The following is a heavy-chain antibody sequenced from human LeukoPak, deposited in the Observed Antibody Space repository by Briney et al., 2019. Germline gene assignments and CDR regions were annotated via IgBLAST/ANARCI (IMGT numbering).Heavy chain of an antibody. D-gene: IGHD4-17*01. CDR3: ARLRTFDN. CDR2: IYTSGST. J-gene: IGHJ4*02. CDR1: GGPISSYY. Sequence: PSETLSLTCTVSGGPISSYYWSWIRQPPGKGPESIRYIYTSGSTNYNPSLKSRVPISVDTSKNQFSLRLSSVTAADPAVYYYARLRTFDNWGQGTLVTVSS. V-gene: IGHV4-59*01.